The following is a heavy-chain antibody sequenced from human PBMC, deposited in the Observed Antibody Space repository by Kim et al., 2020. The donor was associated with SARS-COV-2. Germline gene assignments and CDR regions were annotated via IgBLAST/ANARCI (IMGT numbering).Heavy chain of an antibody. J-gene: IGHJ4*01. CDR2: VYYSGNT. V-gene: IGHV4-59*08. CDR1: GGSISPYY. D-gene: IGHD6-25*01. Sequence: SETLSLTCSVSGGSISPYYWGWVRQPPGKGLEWIGYVYYSGNTNYNPSLKSRVTISVYTSTNQFSLNLIPVTAAATAASYCAKSGGNPAAHFDY. CDR3: AKSGGNPAAHFDY.